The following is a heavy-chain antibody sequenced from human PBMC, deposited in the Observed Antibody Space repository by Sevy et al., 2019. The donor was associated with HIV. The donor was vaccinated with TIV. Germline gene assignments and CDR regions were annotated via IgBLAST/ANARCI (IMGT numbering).Heavy chain of an antibody. V-gene: IGHV4-59*01. CDR3: ARRSRYCSSTSCREGYYYYMDV. D-gene: IGHD2-2*01. J-gene: IGHJ6*03. CDR2: IYYSGST. CDR1: GGSISSYY. Sequence: SETLSLTCTVSGGSISSYYWSWIRQPPGKGLEWIGNIYYSGSTNYNPSLKSRVTISVDTSKNQFSLKLSSVTAADTAVYYCARRSRYCSSTSCREGYYYYMDVWGKRTTVTVSS.